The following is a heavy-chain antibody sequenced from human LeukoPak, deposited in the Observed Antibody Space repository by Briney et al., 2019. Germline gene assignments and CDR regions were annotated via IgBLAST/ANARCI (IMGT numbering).Heavy chain of an antibody. CDR2: IKEDAGEI. Sequence: GGSLRLSCAASGFTFSRYWMSWVRQVPGKGLEWVANIKEDAGEIYYVDSVKGRFTISRDNAKNSLYLQMNSLRAEDTAVYYCAKDEDHDYGDYYFDSWGQGTLVTVSS. CDR3: AKDEDHDYGDYYFDS. J-gene: IGHJ4*02. CDR1: GFTFSRYW. V-gene: IGHV3-7*01. D-gene: IGHD4-17*01.